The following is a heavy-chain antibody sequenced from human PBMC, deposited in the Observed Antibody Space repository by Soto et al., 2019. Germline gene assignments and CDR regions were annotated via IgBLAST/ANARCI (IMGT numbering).Heavy chain of an antibody. CDR3: ARATMVRGVIIPTFDP. CDR1: GYSFTSYW. J-gene: IGHJ5*02. CDR2: IYPGDSDT. Sequence: GESLKISCKGSGYSFTSYWIGWVRQMPGKGLEWMGIIYPGDSDTRYSPSFQGQVTISADKSISTAYLQWSSLKASDTAMYYCARATMVRGVIIPTFDPWGQRTLVTVSS. V-gene: IGHV5-51*01. D-gene: IGHD3-10*01.